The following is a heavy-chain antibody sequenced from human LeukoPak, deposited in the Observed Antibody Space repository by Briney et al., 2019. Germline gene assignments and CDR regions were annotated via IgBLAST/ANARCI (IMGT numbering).Heavy chain of an antibody. Sequence: GGSLRLSCAASGFTFSSYAMHWVRQAPGKGLEWVSLISWDGGSTYYADSVKGRFTISRDNSKNSLYLQMNSLRAEDTALYYCAKDMGHGATLEYYFDYWGQGTLVTVSS. CDR1: GFTFSSYA. J-gene: IGHJ4*02. CDR3: AKDMGHGATLEYYFDY. CDR2: ISWDGGST. V-gene: IGHV3-43D*03. D-gene: IGHD2-15*01.